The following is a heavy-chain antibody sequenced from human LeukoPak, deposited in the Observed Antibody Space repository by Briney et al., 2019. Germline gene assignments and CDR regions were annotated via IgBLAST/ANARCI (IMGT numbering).Heavy chain of an antibody. CDR2: INHSGRT. Sequence: PSETLSLTCTLSGGSISSYYWSWIRQPPGKGLEWIGEINHSGRTNYNPPLKSRVTISVDTSKNQFSLKLSYVTAADTAVYYCARGGRQELVRLFRYYYYYMDVWGKGTTVTVSS. D-gene: IGHD6-6*01. V-gene: IGHV4-34*01. CDR1: GGSISSYY. J-gene: IGHJ6*03. CDR3: ARGGRQELVRLFRYYYYYMDV.